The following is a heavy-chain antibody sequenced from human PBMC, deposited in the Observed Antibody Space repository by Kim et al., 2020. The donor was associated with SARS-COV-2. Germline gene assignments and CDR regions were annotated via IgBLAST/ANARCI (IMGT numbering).Heavy chain of an antibody. CDR1: GYTLTELS. D-gene: IGHD2-15*01. CDR3: ATGGYCSGGSCYSVNVFLF. Sequence: ASVKVSCKVSGYTLTELSMHWVRQAPGKGLEWMGGFDPEDGETIYAQKFQGRVTMTEDTSTDTAYMELSSLRSEDTAVYYCATGGYCSGGSCYSVNVFLFWGQGTLVTVSS. V-gene: IGHV1-24*01. CDR2: FDPEDGET. J-gene: IGHJ4*02.